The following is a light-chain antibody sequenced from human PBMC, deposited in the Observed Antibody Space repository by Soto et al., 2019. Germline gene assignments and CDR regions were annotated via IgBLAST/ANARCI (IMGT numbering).Light chain of an antibody. V-gene: IGKV3-20*01. CDR3: QQYESWT. CDR2: GAS. J-gene: IGKJ1*01. CDR1: QSISGPY. Sequence: TVLTQTPNTLSLSPGKRATNSSRASQSISGPYLAWYQQKPGQTPRLLIYGASSRATGIPDRFSGSGSGTDFTLTISRLEPEDFAVYYCQQYESWTFGQGTNVDIK.